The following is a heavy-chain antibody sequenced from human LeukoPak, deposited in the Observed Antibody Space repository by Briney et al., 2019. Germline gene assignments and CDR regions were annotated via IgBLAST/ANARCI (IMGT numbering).Heavy chain of an antibody. CDR2: IYYSGST. CDR3: ARFGRTYDTFDY. V-gene: IGHV4-39*07. D-gene: IGHD5-12*01. Sequence: PSETLSLTCSVSAVSISSTTYYWGWIRQPPGKGLEWIGSIYYSGSTYYNPSLKSRVTISVDTSKSQFSLKLSSVTAADTAVYYCARFGRTYDTFDYWGQGTLVTVSS. J-gene: IGHJ4*02. CDR1: AVSISSTTYY.